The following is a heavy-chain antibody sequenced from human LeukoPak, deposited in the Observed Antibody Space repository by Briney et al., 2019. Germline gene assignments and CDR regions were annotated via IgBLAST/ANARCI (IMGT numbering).Heavy chain of an antibody. CDR1: GFTFSTYA. J-gene: IGHJ4*02. D-gene: IGHD3-22*01. Sequence: GGSLRLSCAASGFTFSTYATSWVRQAPGKGLEWVSTISGSGGSTYYADSVKGRFTISRDNSKNTLYLQMNSLRAEDTAVYYCAAHSSGYYVPFDYWGQGTLVTVSS. CDR3: AAHSSGYYVPFDY. V-gene: IGHV3-23*01. CDR2: ISGSGGST.